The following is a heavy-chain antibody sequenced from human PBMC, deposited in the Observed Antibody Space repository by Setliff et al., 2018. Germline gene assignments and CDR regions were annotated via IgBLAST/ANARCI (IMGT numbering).Heavy chain of an antibody. CDR3: AKADEGPRRASGSYYPLLRFDP. D-gene: IGHD3-10*01. CDR2: IDTSGST. V-gene: IGHV4-59*01. CDR1: GGSINNYY. Sequence: SETLSLTCTVSGGSINNYYWSWIRQSPGKGLEWIGYIDTSGSTDYNPSLKSRVTISVDTSKNQFSLKLSSVTAADTALYYCAKADEGPRRASGSYYPLLRFDPWGQGTLVTVSS. J-gene: IGHJ5*02.